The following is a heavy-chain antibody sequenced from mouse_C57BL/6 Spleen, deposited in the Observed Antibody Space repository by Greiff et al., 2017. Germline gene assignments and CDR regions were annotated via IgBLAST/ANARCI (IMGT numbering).Heavy chain of an antibody. CDR1: GYTFTSYW. Sequence: QVQLQQPGAELVKPGASVKLSCKASGYTFTSYWLQWVKQRPGQGLEWIGELDPSDSYTNYNQKFKGKATLTVDTSSSTAYMQLSSLTSEDSAVYYCARYPYDYDFDDWGQGTTLTVSS. V-gene: IGHV1-50*01. J-gene: IGHJ2*01. CDR3: ARYPYDYDFDD. D-gene: IGHD2-4*01. CDR2: LDPSDSYT.